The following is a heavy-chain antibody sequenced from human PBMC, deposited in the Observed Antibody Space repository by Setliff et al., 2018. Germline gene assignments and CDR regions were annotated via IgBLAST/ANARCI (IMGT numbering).Heavy chain of an antibody. J-gene: IGHJ6*02. CDR2: INPGNGNT. CDR1: GYTFTTYD. Sequence: ASVKVSCKASGYTFTTYDPHWVRQAPGQRPEWMGWINPGNGNTKYSPKFQDRVTISRATSASTGYMELTSLTSEDTAVYYCARDGQYYGSGFYSTRYYYSYGLDVWGQGTTVTVSS. D-gene: IGHD3-10*01. CDR3: ARDGQYYGSGFYSTRYYYSYGLDV. V-gene: IGHV1-3*01.